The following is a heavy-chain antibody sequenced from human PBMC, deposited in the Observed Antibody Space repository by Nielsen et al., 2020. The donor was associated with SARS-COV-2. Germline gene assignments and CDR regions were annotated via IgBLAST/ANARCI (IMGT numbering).Heavy chain of an antibody. CDR1: GFSVSSHD. J-gene: IGHJ4*02. D-gene: IGHD6-6*01. CDR3: ARGDSSSSGLDY. Sequence: GESLKISCAASGFSVSSHDMNWVRQAPGKGLQWVSLIYSDGSTKYADSVKGRFTIPRDNSRNTVYLQMNSLRPEDTAVYYCARGDSSSSGLDYWGQGTLVTVSS. CDR2: IYSDGST. V-gene: IGHV3-53*01.